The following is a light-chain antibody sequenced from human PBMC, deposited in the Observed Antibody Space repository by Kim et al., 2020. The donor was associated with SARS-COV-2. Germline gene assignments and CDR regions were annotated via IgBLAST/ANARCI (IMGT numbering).Light chain of an antibody. J-gene: IGLJ2*01. CDR3: QVWDTGSDHPI. CDR1: SIGHQS. Sequence: APGKTARITCGEYSIGHQSVHWYQQKPGQAPVLVIYYDTDRPSGIPERFSGSNSGNTATLTISRVEAGDEADYYCQVWDTGSDHPIFGGGTQLTVL. CDR2: YDT. V-gene: IGLV3-21*04.